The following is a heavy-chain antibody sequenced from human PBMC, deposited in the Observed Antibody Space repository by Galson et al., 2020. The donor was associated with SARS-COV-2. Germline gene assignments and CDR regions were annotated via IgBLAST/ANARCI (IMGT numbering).Heavy chain of an antibody. D-gene: IGHD3-9*01. Sequence: ASVKVSCKASGYTFTAYYMHWVRQAPGQGLEWMGWINPNSGGTNYAQKFEGRVTMTRDTSITTAYMELSRLRADDTAVYYCARVREYDFLIGGIVDAWGQGAMVTGSS. CDR2: INPNSGGT. CDR3: ARVREYDFLIGGIVDA. J-gene: IGHJ6*02. CDR1: GYTFTAYY. V-gene: IGHV1-2*02.